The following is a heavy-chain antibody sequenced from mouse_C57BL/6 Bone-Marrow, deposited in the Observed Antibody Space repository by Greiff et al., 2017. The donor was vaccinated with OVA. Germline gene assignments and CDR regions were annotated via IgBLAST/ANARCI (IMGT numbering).Heavy chain of an antibody. CDR1: GYTFTSYW. J-gene: IGHJ2*01. D-gene: IGHD3-3*01. CDR3: ARGGTGGDY. V-gene: IGHV1-69*01. Sequence: QVQLQQPGAELVMPGASVKLSCKASGYTFTSYWMHWVKQRPGQGLEWIGEIDPSDSYTNYNQKFKGKSTLTVDKSSSTAYMQLSSLTSEDSAVYYCARGGTGGDYWGQGTTLTVSS. CDR2: IDPSDSYT.